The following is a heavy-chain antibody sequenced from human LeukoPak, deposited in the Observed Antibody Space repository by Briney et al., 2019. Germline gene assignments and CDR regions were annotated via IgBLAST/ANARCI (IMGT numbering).Heavy chain of an antibody. CDR1: GGSISSYH. CDR2: IYYSGST. CDR3: ARDASEEGYFDY. V-gene: IGHV4-59*01. D-gene: IGHD3-10*01. J-gene: IGHJ4*02. Sequence: SETLSLTCTVSGGSISSYHWSWIRQPPGKGLEWIGYIYYSGSTNYNPSLKSRVTISVDTSKNQFSLKLSSVTAADTAVYYCARDASEEGYFDYWGQGTLVTVSS.